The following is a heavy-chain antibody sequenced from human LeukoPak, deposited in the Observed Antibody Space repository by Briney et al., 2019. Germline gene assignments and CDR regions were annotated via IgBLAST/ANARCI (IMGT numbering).Heavy chain of an antibody. Sequence: ASVKVSCKASGYKYSDYYIHWVRHAPGQGLEWMGWINPHSGGTRYAPKFQGRVTMSSDTSINTAYMEMSSLRSDDTAVFYCARVDRLYERTYPAGYDIWGQGTRVTVSS. CDR2: INPHSGGT. CDR3: ARVDRLYERTYPAGYDI. V-gene: IGHV1-2*02. J-gene: IGHJ3*02. CDR1: GYKYSDYY. D-gene: IGHD6-25*01.